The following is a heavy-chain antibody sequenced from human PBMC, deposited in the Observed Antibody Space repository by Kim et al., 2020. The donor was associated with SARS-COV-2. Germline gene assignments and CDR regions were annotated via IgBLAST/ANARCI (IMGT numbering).Heavy chain of an antibody. V-gene: IGHV3-23*01. CDR1: GFTFSSYA. CDR3: AKAPMVRGVHNSNPY. CDR2: ISGSGGST. J-gene: IGHJ4*02. D-gene: IGHD3-10*01. Sequence: GGSLRLSCAASGFTFSSYAMSWVRQAPGKGLEWVSAISGSGGSTYYADSVKGRFTISRDNSKNTLYLQMNSLRAEDTAVYYCAKAPMVRGVHNSNPYWGQGTLVTVSS.